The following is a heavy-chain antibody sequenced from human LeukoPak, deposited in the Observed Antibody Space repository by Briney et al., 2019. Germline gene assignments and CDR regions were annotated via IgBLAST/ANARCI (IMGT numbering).Heavy chain of an antibody. CDR1: GYSFTSNW. CDR2: IYPGDSDT. Sequence: GESLKISCKGSGYSFTSNWIAWVRQMPGKGLEWMGIIYPGDSDTRYSPSFQGQVTISADKSISTAYLQWSSLKASDTAMYYCARREYCGSTSCHFDYWGQGTLVTVSS. CDR3: ARREYCGSTSCHFDY. J-gene: IGHJ4*02. D-gene: IGHD2-2*01. V-gene: IGHV5-51*01.